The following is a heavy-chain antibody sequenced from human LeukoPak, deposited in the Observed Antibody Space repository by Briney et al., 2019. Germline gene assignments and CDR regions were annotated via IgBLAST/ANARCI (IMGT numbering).Heavy chain of an antibody. CDR3: ARQGASYNNGYYYYHYMAA. CDR2: IYSGGDT. Sequence: PGGSLRLSCVASGLTVSSNYMTWVRQAPGKGLEGVSVIYSGGDTYYADSVKGRFTISRDNSKNTLYLQMNSLRADDTAVYFCARQGASYNNGYYYYHYMAAWGKGTTVTVSS. CDR1: GLTVSSNY. D-gene: IGHD1-14*01. V-gene: IGHV3-53*01. J-gene: IGHJ6*03.